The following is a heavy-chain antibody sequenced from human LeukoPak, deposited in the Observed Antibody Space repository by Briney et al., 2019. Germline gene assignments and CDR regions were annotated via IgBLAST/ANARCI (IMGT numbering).Heavy chain of an antibody. CDR2: ISSSSSDI. CDR3: ARVASSSELRTDC. Sequence: VGSLRLSCADSVFTLSSNSMNCVRRAPGRGLGCVSPISSSSSDIYDSNTVEGRFTNSRDNAQNSLYLQMNSLRAENTAVYYCARVASSSELRTDCWGQGPLVTVSS. V-gene: IGHV3-21*01. J-gene: IGHJ4*02. D-gene: IGHD2-2*01. CDR1: VFTLSSNS.